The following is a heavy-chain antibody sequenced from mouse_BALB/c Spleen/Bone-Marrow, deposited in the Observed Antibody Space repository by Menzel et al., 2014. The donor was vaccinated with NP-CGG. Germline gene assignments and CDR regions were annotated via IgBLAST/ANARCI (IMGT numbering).Heavy chain of an antibody. D-gene: IGHD2-1*01. Sequence: VQLEQSGAELVRSGASVKLSCTASGFNIKDYYMHWVKQRPEQGLEWIGWIDPENGDTEYAPKFQGKATMTADTSSNTAYLRLSSLTSEGTAVYYCNGNYYAMDYWGQGTSVTVSS. J-gene: IGHJ4*01. CDR2: IDPENGDT. V-gene: IGHV14-4*02. CDR1: GFNIKDYY. CDR3: NGNYYAMDY.